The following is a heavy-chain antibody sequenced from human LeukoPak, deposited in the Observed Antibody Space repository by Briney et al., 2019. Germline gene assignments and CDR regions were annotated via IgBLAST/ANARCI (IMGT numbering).Heavy chain of an antibody. Sequence: GGSLRLSYAASGFSFDDYAMHWVRQGPGEGLEWVSGISWNSGTIAYADSVKGRFTISRDNAKNSLYLQMNSLRAEDTALYYCARGRDGDYYFDYWGQGTLVTVSS. CDR1: GFSFDDYA. J-gene: IGHJ4*02. CDR2: ISWNSGTI. CDR3: ARGRDGDYYFDY. D-gene: IGHD4-17*01. V-gene: IGHV3-9*01.